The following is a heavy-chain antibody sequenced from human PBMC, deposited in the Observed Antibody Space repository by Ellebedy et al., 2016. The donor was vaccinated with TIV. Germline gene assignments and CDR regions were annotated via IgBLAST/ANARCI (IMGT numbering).Heavy chain of an antibody. Sequence: GESLKISXKGSGYSSSMYWIGWVRQVPGKGLEWMGIIYPGDSQTTYSPSFEGQVTMSADKSSNTAYLQWSNLKASDTAMYYCARHRGVSPRYYYMDVWGKGTPVTVS. V-gene: IGHV5-51*01. CDR1: GYSSSMYW. CDR3: ARHRGVSPRYYYMDV. CDR2: IYPGDSQT. J-gene: IGHJ6*03. D-gene: IGHD3-10*01.